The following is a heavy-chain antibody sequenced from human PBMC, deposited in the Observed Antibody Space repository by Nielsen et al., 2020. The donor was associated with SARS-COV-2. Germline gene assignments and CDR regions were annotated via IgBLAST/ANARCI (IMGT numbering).Heavy chain of an antibody. V-gene: IGHV3-23*01. J-gene: IGHJ6*02. CDR2: ISGSGGST. CDR3: PRRQIQLWGQSGGMDV. CDR1: GFTFSSYA. D-gene: IGHD5-18*01. Sequence: GGSLRLSCAASGFTFSSYAMSWVRQAPGKGLEWVSAISGSGGSTYYADSVKGRFTISRDNSKNTLYLQMNSLRAEDTAVYYCPRRQIQLWGQSGGMDVWGQGTTVTVSS.